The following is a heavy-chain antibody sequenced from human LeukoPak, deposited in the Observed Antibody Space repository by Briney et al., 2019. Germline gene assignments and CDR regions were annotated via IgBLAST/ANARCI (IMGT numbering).Heavy chain of an antibody. CDR2: ISYDGSNK. CDR3: ARGRPHGNDY. Sequence: GGSLRLSCAASGFTFSTYAMHWVRQAPGKGLEWVAVISYDGSNKYYADSVKGRFTFSRDNAKNTLYLQMNSLRVEDTAVYYCARGRPHGNDYWGQGTLVTVSS. D-gene: IGHD4-23*01. J-gene: IGHJ4*02. V-gene: IGHV3-30*04. CDR1: GFTFSTYA.